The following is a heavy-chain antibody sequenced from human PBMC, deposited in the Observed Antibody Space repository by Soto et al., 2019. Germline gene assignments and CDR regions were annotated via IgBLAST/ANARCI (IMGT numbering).Heavy chain of an antibody. CDR1: GFTFSDYY. J-gene: IGHJ6*03. CDR2: ISSSGSTI. V-gene: IGHV3-11*01. D-gene: IGHD3-10*01. Sequence: QVQLVESGGGLVKPGGSLRLSCAASGFTFSDYYMSWIRQAPGKGLEWVSYISSSGSTIYYADSVKGRFTISRDNAKNSLYLQMNSLRAEDTAVYYCARDITSWFGEDPYYYYYMDVWGKGTTVTVSS. CDR3: ARDITSWFGEDPYYYYYMDV.